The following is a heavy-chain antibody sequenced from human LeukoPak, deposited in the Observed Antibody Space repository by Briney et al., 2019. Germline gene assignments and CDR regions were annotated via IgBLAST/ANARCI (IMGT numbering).Heavy chain of an antibody. V-gene: IGHV1-46*01. J-gene: IGHJ4*02. D-gene: IGHD1-26*01. CDR1: GYTFTSYY. CDR3: ARDEWELPSGVDY. CDR2: INPSGGST. Sequence: ASVKVSCKASGYTFTSYYMHWVRQAPGQGLEWMGIINPSGGSTSYAQKFQGRVTMTTDTSTSTAYMELRSLRSDDTAVYYCARDEWELPSGVDYWGQGTLVTVSS.